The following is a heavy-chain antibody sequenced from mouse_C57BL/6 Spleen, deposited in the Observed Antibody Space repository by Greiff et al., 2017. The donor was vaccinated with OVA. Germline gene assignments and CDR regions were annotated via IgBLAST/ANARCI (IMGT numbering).Heavy chain of an antibody. D-gene: IGHD1-1*01. J-gene: IGHJ2*01. CDR2: IDPENGDT. CDR1: GFNIKDDY. Sequence: VQLKQSGAELVRPGASVKLSCTASGFNIKDDYMHWVKQRPEQGLEWIGWIDPENGDTEYASKFQGKATITADTSSNTAYLQLSSLTSEDTAVYYCTTVVATPSGWGQGTTLTVSS. CDR3: TTVVATPSG. V-gene: IGHV14-4*01.